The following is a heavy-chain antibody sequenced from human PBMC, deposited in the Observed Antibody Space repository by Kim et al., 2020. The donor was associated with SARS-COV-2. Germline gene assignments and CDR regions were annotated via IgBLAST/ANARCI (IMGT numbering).Heavy chain of an antibody. CDR3: ARETYSIGLYGMDV. CDR2: INTSGRR. D-gene: IGHD3-3*02. CDR1: GFTVSSNY. J-gene: IGHJ6*02. V-gene: IGHV3-53*01. Sequence: GGSLRLSCAASGFTVSSNYMNWVRQAPGKGLEWVSVINTSGRRYYAESVKGRLSVSRDDSENTAYLQMNSLRDEDTAVYYCARETYSIGLYGMDVWGQGT.